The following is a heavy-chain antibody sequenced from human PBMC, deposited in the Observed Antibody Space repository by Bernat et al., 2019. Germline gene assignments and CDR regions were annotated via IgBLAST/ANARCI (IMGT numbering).Heavy chain of an antibody. V-gene: IGHV3-7*03. Sequence: EVQLVDSGGGLVQPGGSLRLSCAASGFTFTSYWMSWVRQAPGKGLEWVATIKPDGSEKYYVDSVKDRFTISRDNAENSLYLQMNSLRAEDTAVYYCATYHPFHYWGQGTLVTVSS. J-gene: IGHJ4*02. CDR1: GFTFTSYW. CDR3: ATYHPFHY. CDR2: IKPDGSEK. D-gene: IGHD1-14*01.